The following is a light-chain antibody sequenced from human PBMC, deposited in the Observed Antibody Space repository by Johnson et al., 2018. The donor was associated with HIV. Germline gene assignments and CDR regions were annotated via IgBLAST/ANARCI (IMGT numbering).Light chain of an antibody. CDR1: SSNIGNNY. J-gene: IGLJ1*01. Sequence: QLVLTQPPSVSAAPGQKVTISCSGSSSNIGNNYVSWYQQLPGTAPKLLIYENNKRPSGIPDRFSGPKSGTSATLGITGLQTGAEADYYCGTWDSSLSADSYVFGSGTKVTVL. CDR3: GTWDSSLSADSYV. V-gene: IGLV1-51*02. CDR2: ENN.